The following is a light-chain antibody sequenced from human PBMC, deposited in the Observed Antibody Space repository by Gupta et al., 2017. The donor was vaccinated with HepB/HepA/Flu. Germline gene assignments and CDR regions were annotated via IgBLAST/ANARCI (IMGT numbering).Light chain of an antibody. CDR3: QAWDSSTPWV. Sequence: SYDLTQPPSVSVSPGQTASITCSGDKLGDKYACWYQQQPGQSPVLVIYQDNKRPAGIPERFSGSNSGNTATLTNSGTQAMDGADYYCQAWDSSTPWVFGGGTKLNVL. CDR2: QDN. V-gene: IGLV3-1*01. CDR1: KLGDKY. J-gene: IGLJ3*02.